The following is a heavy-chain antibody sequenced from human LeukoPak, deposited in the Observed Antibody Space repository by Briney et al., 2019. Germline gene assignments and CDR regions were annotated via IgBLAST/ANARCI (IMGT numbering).Heavy chain of an antibody. D-gene: IGHD3-22*01. V-gene: IGHV4-59*01. CDR3: ARSYDSSGSYAFDI. CDR2: IYYSGST. J-gene: IGHJ3*02. CDR1: GGSIGSYY. Sequence: SETLSLTCTVSGGSIGSYYWSWIRQPPGKGLEWIGYIYYSGSTNYNPSLKSRVTISVDTSKNQFSLKLSSVTAADTAVYYCARSYDSSGSYAFDIWGQGTMVTVSS.